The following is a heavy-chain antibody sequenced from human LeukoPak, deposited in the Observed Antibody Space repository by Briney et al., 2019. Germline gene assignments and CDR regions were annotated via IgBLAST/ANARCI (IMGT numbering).Heavy chain of an antibody. CDR1: EYTFTAYY. Sequence: ASVKVSCKASEYTFTAYYIHWVRQAPGQGLEWMGWINPKSGDINSAQKFQGRVTMTRATSITTAYMELTRLRSDDTAVYFCARASYGDYVLDVWGQGTTVTVSS. CDR2: INPKSGDI. CDR3: ARASYGDYVLDV. V-gene: IGHV1-2*02. D-gene: IGHD4-17*01. J-gene: IGHJ6*02.